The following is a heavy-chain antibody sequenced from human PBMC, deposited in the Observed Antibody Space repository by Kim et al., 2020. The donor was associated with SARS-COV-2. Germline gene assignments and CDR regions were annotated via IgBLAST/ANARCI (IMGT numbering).Heavy chain of an antibody. J-gene: IGHJ4*02. V-gene: IGHV4-34*01. CDR1: GGSFSGYY. CDR3: ARSKGVPAAILARKGYYFDY. Sequence: SETLSLTCAVYGGSFSGYYWSWIRQPPGKGLEWIGEINHSGSTNYNQSLKSRVTISVDTSKNQFSLKLSSVTAADTAVYYCARSKGVPAAILARKGYYFDYWGQGTLVTVSS. CDR2: INHSGST. D-gene: IGHD2-2*01.